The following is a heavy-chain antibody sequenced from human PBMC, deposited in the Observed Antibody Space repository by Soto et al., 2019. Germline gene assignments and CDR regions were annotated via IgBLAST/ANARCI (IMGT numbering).Heavy chain of an antibody. J-gene: IGHJ6*02. CDR3: ASTYYDFWSDYYYYYGMDV. V-gene: IGHV1-69*01. D-gene: IGHD3-3*01. Sequence: QVQLVQSGAEVKKPGSSVKVSCKASGGTFSSYAISWVRQAPGQGLEWMGGIFPIFGTANYAQKFQGRVTITADESTSTAYMELSSLRSEDTAVYYCASTYYDFWSDYYYYYGMDVWGQGTTVTVSS. CDR2: IFPIFGTA. CDR1: GGTFSSYA.